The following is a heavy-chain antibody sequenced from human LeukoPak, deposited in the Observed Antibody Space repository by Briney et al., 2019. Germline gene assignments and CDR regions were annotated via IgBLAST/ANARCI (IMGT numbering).Heavy chain of an antibody. CDR1: GYTFTSYY. CDR2: INPSGGST. V-gene: IGHV1-46*01. Sequence: GASVKVSCKASGYTFTSYYMYWVRQAPGQGLEWMGIINPSGGSTSYAQKFQGRVTMTRDTSTSTVYLELSSLRSGDTAVYFCARDPDPADDSSAYCFDYWGQGTLVTVSS. J-gene: IGHJ4*02. D-gene: IGHD3-22*01. CDR3: ARDPDPADDSSAYCFDY.